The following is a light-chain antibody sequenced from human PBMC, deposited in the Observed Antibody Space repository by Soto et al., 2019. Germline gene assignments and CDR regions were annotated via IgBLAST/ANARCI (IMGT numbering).Light chain of an antibody. CDR3: QQYNNWPPIT. CDR2: DTS. J-gene: IGKJ5*01. V-gene: IGKV3-15*01. CDR1: QSVSIK. Sequence: EIVMTQSPATLSMSPGERATLSCRASQSVSIKLAWYQQEPGQAPRLLIYDTSTRATGIPARFSGSGSGTEFTLTISSLQSEDFAVYYCQQYNNWPPITFGQGTRLEIK.